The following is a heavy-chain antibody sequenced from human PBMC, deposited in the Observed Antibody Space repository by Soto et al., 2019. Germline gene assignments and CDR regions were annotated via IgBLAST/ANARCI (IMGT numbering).Heavy chain of an antibody. CDR2: IGGSGRTT. D-gene: IGHD3-22*01. V-gene: IGHV3-23*01. Sequence: EVQLLESGGGLVQPGGSLSLSCAASAFTFNNYAMSWVRQAPGKGLEWVSGIGGSGRTTYCADSVKGRFTISRDNSNNTLFLQMNSLRAEDTDVYYCAKSRYSDSSGDFYDYWGQGTLVTVSS. J-gene: IGHJ4*02. CDR3: AKSRYSDSSGDFYDY. CDR1: AFTFNNYA.